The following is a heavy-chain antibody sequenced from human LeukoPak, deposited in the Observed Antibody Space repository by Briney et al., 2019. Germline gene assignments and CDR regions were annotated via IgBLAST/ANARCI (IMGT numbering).Heavy chain of an antibody. J-gene: IGHJ4*02. CDR2: INHSGST. D-gene: IGHD6-13*01. CDR3: ARRKIAAAGDFDY. CDR1: GGSFSGYY. V-gene: IGHV4-34*01. Sequence: PSETLSLTCAVYGGSFSGYYWSWIRQPPGKGLEWIGEINHSGSTNYNPSLKSRVTISVDTSKNQFSLKLSSVTAADTAVYYCARRKIAAAGDFDYWGQGTLVTVSS.